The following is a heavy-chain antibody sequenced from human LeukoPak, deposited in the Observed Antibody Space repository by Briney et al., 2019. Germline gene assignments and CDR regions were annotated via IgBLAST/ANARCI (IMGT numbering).Heavy chain of an antibody. D-gene: IGHD2-15*01. J-gene: IGHJ6*03. V-gene: IGHV4-59*01. Sequence: KTSETLSLTCTVSGGSISSYYWSWIRQPPGKGLEWIGYIYYSGSTNYNPSLKSRVTISVDTSKNQFSLKLSSVTAADTAVYYCAREAPGYCSGGSCSPLLYYYYYMDVWGKGTTVTVSS. CDR1: GGSISSYY. CDR3: AREAPGYCSGGSCSPLLYYYYYMDV. CDR2: IYYSGST.